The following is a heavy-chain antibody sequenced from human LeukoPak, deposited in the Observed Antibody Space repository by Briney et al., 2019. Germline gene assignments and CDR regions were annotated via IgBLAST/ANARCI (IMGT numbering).Heavy chain of an antibody. CDR3: ATAARYSSSWPNNWFDP. CDR1: GGTFSSYA. V-gene: IGHV1-69*13. CDR2: IIPIFGTP. D-gene: IGHD6-13*01. J-gene: IGHJ5*02. Sequence: SVKVSCKASGGTFSSYAISWVRQAPGQGLEWMGGIIPIFGTPNYAQKFQGRVTITADESTSSAYMELSSLRSEDTAVYYCATAARYSSSWPNNWFDPWGQGTLVTVSS.